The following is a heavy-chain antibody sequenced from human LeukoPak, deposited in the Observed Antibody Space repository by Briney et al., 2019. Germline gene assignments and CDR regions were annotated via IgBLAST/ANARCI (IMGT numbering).Heavy chain of an antibody. V-gene: IGHV3-30*02. Sequence: GGSLRLSCAASGFTFSSYGMHWVRQAPGKGLEWVAFIRYDGSNKYYADSVKGRFTISRDNSKNTLYLQMNSLRAEDTAVYYCAKIARFLERDRQFDYWGQGTLVTVSS. CDR2: IRYDGSNK. J-gene: IGHJ4*02. CDR3: AKIARFLERDRQFDY. D-gene: IGHD3-3*01. CDR1: GFTFSSYG.